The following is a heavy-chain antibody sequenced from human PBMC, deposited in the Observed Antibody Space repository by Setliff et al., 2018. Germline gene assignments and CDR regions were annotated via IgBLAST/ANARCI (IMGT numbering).Heavy chain of an antibody. J-gene: IGHJ5*02. V-gene: IGHV4-39*07. CDR3: ARGFTAQPAMLRGNWFDP. D-gene: IGHD3-16*01. CDR2: IYDRGST. CDR1: GGSISSSTNY. Sequence: PSETLSLTCTVSGGSISSSTNYWGWIRQPPGKGLEWIGNIYDRGSTHYNPSLKSRATISEDTSKSQSSLKLSSVTAADTAVYYCARGFTAQPAMLRGNWFDPWGRGTLVTVSS.